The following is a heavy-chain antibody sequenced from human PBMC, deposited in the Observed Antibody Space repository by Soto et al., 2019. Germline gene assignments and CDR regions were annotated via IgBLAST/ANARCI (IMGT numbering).Heavy chain of an antibody. CDR1: GGTFGSYA. CDR2: IIPIFGTA. J-gene: IGHJ6*02. CDR3: ARGATVRIYYYYYGMDV. Sequence: ASVKVSCKASGGTFGSYAISWVQQAPGQGLEWMGGIIPIFGTANYAQKFQGRVTITADESTSTAYMELSSLRSEDTAVYYCARGATVRIYYYYYGMDVWGQGTTVTVSS. V-gene: IGHV1-69*13. D-gene: IGHD4-17*01.